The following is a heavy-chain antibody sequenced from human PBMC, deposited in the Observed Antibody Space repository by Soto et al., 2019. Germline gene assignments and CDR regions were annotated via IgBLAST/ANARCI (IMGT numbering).Heavy chain of an antibody. J-gene: IGHJ4*02. CDR3: ARDRDGYNSFDC. Sequence: SETLSLTCTVSGGSITSYYWNWIRQPPWKGLQWIGYIYYSGITNYNPSLKSRVSLSVDTSKNQFSLKVYSVTAADTAVYYCARDRDGYNSFDCCGQVTLLAVFS. V-gene: IGHV4-59*01. D-gene: IGHD5-12*01. CDR2: IYYSGIT. CDR1: GGSITSYY.